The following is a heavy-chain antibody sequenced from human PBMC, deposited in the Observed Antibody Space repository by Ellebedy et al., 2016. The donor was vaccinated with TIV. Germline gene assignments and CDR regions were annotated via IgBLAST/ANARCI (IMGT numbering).Heavy chain of an antibody. CDR3: ADRCGGDCYYDGMCRY. Sequence: GESLKISCAASGFTFSSYWMHWVRQAPGKGLVWVSRINSDGSSTSYADSMKGRFTISRDNAKNSLYLQMNSLRAEDTAVYYCADRCGGDCYYDGMCRYWGQGTLVTVSS. CDR2: INSDGSST. V-gene: IGHV3-74*01. J-gene: IGHJ4*02. D-gene: IGHD2-21*02. CDR1: GFTFSSYW.